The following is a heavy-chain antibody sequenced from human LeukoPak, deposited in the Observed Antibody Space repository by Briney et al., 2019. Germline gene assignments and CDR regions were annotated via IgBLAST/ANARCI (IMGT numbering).Heavy chain of an antibody. V-gene: IGHV3-74*01. CDR2: INSDGSST. Sequence: GGSLRLSCAVSGFTFSSTWFHWVRQGPGKGLVWVSRINSDGSSTIYADSVKGRFTISRDNAKNSLYLQMNSLRTEDTALYYCARDLGDAFDIWGQGTMVTVSS. CDR1: GFTFSSTW. CDR3: ARDLGDAFDI. D-gene: IGHD3-16*01. J-gene: IGHJ3*02.